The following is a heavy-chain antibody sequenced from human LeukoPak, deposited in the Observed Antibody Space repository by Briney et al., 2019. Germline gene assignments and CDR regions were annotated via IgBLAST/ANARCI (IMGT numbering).Heavy chain of an antibody. CDR2: INHSGST. Sequence: SETLSLTCAVYGGSVSGYYWSWIRQPPGKGLEWIGEINHSGSTNYNPSLKSRVTISVDTSKNQFSLKLSSVTAADTAVYYCAKDSEDYYDSSGPEYWGQGTLVTVSS. J-gene: IGHJ4*02. D-gene: IGHD3-22*01. CDR1: GGSVSGYY. V-gene: IGHV4-34*01. CDR3: AKDSEDYYDSSGPEY.